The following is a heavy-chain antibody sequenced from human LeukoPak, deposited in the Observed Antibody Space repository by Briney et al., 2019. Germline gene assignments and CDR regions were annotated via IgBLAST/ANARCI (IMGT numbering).Heavy chain of an antibody. CDR2: ISNDGRSI. CDR3: AKEACSGSCHSDYFDY. J-gene: IGHJ4*02. Sequence: GRSLRLSCAASGFTFSSYGMHWVRQAPAKGLEWVAVISNDGRSIYYADSVKGRFTISRDNSKNTLYLQVNSLRAEDTAVYSCAKEACSGSCHSDYFDYWGLGTLVTVSS. D-gene: IGHD2-15*01. V-gene: IGHV3-30*18. CDR1: GFTFSSYG.